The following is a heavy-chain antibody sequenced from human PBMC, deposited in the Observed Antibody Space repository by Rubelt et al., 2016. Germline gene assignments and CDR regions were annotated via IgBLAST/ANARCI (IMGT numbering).Heavy chain of an antibody. CDR3: ARGGASAAFDI. V-gene: IGHV5-51*01. D-gene: IGHD4/OR15-4a*01. CDR2: IYPGDSDT. Sequence: GWVRQMPGKGLEWMGIIYPGDSDTRYSPSFQGQVTISADKSISTAYLQWSSLKASDAAMYYCARGGASAAFDIWGQGTMVTVSS. J-gene: IGHJ3*02.